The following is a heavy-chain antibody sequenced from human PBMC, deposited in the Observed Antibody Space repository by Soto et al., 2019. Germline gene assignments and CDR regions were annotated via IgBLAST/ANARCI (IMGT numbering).Heavy chain of an antibody. D-gene: IGHD1-1*01. Sequence: QMQLQESGPGLVKPSETLSLTCTVSGGSISRNSYYWGWIRQPQGKGLEWIGSIYYRGSTYYNPSLKSRVTRSVDTSNNQFSLKLSSVTAADTAVYYRARHDWNGVDYWGQGTLVTVSS. CDR3: ARHDWNGVDY. J-gene: IGHJ4*02. CDR1: GGSISRNSYY. V-gene: IGHV4-39*01. CDR2: IYYRGST.